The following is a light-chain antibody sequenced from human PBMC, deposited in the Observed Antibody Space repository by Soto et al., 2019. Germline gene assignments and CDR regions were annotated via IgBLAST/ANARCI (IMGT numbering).Light chain of an antibody. J-gene: IGKJ1*01. Sequence: ETVFTQSPATLSFSRGERATLSCRASQSVTDNYLAWYQQKPGQAPRLVISGASSRATGIADRFSASGSGTDFTLTISRLEPEDFAVYYCQQYTAAPLTLGQGTKVDIK. CDR2: GAS. CDR1: QSVTDNY. CDR3: QQYTAAPLT. V-gene: IGKV3-20*01.